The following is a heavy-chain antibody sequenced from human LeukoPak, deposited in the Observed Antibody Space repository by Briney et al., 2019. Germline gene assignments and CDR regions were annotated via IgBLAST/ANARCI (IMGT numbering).Heavy chain of an antibody. CDR3: ARHSRGYFDY. Sequence: PSETLSLTCTVSGGSISSYYWSWIRQPPGKGLEWIGYIYYSGSTNYNPSLKSRVTISVDTSKNRFSLKLSSVTAADTAVYYCARHSRGYFDYWGQGTLVTVSS. V-gene: IGHV4-59*01. CDR2: IYYSGST. CDR1: GGSISSYY. J-gene: IGHJ4*02.